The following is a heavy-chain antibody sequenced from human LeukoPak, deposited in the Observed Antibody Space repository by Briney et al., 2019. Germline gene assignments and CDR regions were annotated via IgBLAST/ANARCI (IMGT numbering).Heavy chain of an antibody. J-gene: IGHJ4*02. V-gene: IGHV3-21*04. D-gene: IGHD5-18*01. CDR3: ARGGDTAMVNPYY. CDR1: GFTFSSYS. Sequence: GGSLRLSCAASGFTFSSYSMNWVRQAPGKGLEWVSSISSSSSYIYYADSVKGRFTISRDNAKNSLYLQMNSLRAEDTAVYYCARGGDTAMVNPYYWGQGTLVTVSS. CDR2: ISSSSSYI.